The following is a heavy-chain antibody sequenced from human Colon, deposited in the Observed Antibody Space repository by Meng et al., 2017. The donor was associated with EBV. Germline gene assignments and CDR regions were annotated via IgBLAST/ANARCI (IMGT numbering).Heavy chain of an antibody. V-gene: IGHV4-39*07. CDR3: ARDGNKDGDSDY. CDR1: GGSITSSDFF. Sequence: QLQRQESGPGLVKPSETLALICTVSGGSITSSDFFWGWIRQPPGKGLEWIGNIDYTGSPSYNPSLKSRVTISLDTSKNQFSLKLSSVTAADTAVYFCARDGNKDGDSDYWGQGTLVTVSS. J-gene: IGHJ4*02. CDR2: IDYTGSP. D-gene: IGHD4-17*01.